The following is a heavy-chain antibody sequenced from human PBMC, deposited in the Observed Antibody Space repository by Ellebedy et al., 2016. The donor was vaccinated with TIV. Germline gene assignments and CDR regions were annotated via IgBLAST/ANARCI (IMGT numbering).Heavy chain of an antibody. J-gene: IGHJ6*03. D-gene: IGHD4-11*01. CDR2: INPNSGGT. CDR3: ARLFSNHHYYYYYYMDV. CDR1: GYTFTGYY. Sequence: ASVKVSCXASGYTFTGYYMHWVRQAPGQGLEWMGWINPNSGGTNYAQKFQGRVTMTRDTSISTAYMELSRLRSDDTAVYYCARLFSNHHYYYYYYMDVWGKGTTVTVSS. V-gene: IGHV1-2*02.